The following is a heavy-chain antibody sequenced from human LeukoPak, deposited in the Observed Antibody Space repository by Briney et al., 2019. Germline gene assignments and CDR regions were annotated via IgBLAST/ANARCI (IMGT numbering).Heavy chain of an antibody. Sequence: GRSLRLSCVASGFTFSSYAMHWVRQAPGKGLEWVAVISYDGSNKYYADSVKGRFTISRDNSKNTLYLQMNSLRAEDTAVYYCARDYDDSSGYFDYWGQGTLVTVSS. CDR2: ISYDGSNK. V-gene: IGHV3-30-3*01. CDR1: GFTFSSYA. D-gene: IGHD3-22*01. CDR3: ARDYDDSSGYFDY. J-gene: IGHJ4*02.